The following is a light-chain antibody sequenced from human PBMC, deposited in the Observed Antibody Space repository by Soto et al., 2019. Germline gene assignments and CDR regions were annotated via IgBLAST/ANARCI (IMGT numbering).Light chain of an antibody. CDR1: QSVSY. CDR3: QQQLT. V-gene: IGKV3-11*01. Sequence: EIVLTQSPATLSLSPGERATLSCRASQSVSYLAWYQQKPGQAPRLLTYDAPSSATGFPARFSGSGSGTDFTLTISSREREDSAVYYCQQQLTFGGGTKVEIK. CDR2: DAP. J-gene: IGKJ4*01.